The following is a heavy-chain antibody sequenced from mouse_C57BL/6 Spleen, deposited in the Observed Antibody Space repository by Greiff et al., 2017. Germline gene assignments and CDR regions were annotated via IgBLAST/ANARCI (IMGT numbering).Heavy chain of an antibody. V-gene: IGHV3-6*01. J-gene: IGHJ3*01. Sequence: EVQLQESGPGLVKPSQSLSLTCSVTGYSITSGYYWNWIRQFPGNKLEWMGYISYDGSNNYNPSLKNRISITRDTSKNQFFLKLNSVTTEDTATYYCARLDSNSAWFAYWGQGTLVTVSA. D-gene: IGHD2-5*01. CDR3: ARLDSNSAWFAY. CDR2: ISYDGSN. CDR1: GYSITSGYY.